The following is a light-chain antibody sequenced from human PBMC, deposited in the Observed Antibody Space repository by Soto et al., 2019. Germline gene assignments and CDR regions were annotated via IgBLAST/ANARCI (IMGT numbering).Light chain of an antibody. V-gene: IGKV1-39*01. J-gene: IGKJ1*01. Sequence: DIQMTQSPSSLSASVGDRVTITCRASQSISSYLNWYQQKPGKAPKLLIYAASSLQSGVPSRFSGSVSGTDFTLTISSLQPEDFATYYCQQSYSTPKWTFGQGTKVEIK. CDR3: QQSYSTPKWT. CDR2: AAS. CDR1: QSISSY.